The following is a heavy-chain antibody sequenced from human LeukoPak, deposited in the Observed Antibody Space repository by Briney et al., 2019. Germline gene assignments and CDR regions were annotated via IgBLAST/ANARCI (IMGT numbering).Heavy chain of an antibody. CDR2: IIPIFGTA. CDR3: AREGNSSGYSQFDI. D-gene: IGHD3-22*01. Sequence: SVKVSCKASGGTFSSYAIIWVRQVPGQGLEWMGGIIPIFGTANYAQKFQGRVTITTDESTSTAYMELSSLRSEDTAVYYCAREGNSSGYSQFDIWGQGTMVTVSS. J-gene: IGHJ3*02. V-gene: IGHV1-69*05. CDR1: GGTFSSYA.